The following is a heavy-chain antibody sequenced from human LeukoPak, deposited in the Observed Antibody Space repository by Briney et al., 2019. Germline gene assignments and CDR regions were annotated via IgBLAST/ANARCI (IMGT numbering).Heavy chain of an antibody. CDR2: INHSGST. J-gene: IGHJ4*02. Sequence: SETLSLTCAVYGGSFVGYYWSWIRQAPGKGLEWIGEINHSGSTNYNPSLKSRVTISVDTSKNLFSLKLRSAAAADTAVYYCARGYGSGSYYVYWGQGTLVTVSS. D-gene: IGHD3-10*01. V-gene: IGHV4-34*01. CDR3: ARGYGSGSYYVY. CDR1: GGSFVGYY.